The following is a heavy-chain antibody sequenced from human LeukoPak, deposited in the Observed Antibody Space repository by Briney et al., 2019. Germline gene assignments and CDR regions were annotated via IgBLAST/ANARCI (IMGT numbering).Heavy chain of an antibody. CDR2: IRYDGSNK. J-gene: IGHJ3*02. CDR3: AKDSPAYHDAFDI. D-gene: IGHD2-2*01. V-gene: IGHV3-30*02. Sequence: PGGSLRLSCAASGFTFSSYGMHWVRQAPGKGLEWVAFIRYDGSNKYYADSVKGRFTISRDDSKNTLYLQMNSLRAEDTAVYYCAKDSPAYHDAFDIWGQGTMVTVSS. CDR1: GFTFSSYG.